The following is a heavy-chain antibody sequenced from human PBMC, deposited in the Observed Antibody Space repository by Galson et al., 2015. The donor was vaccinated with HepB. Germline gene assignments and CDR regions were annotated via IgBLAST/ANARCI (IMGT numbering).Heavy chain of an antibody. CDR3: TSIDFWHPYSDW. D-gene: IGHD3-3*01. CDR1: GFIVTNSY. V-gene: IGHV3-53*01. Sequence: SLRLSCAASGFIVTNSYMSWVRLAPGKGLEWVSSFYSGGRTYYADSVKGRFTISSDNSKNTLYLQMNSLRVEDTGVYYCTSIDFWHPYSDWWGQGTLVTVSS. CDR2: FYSGGRT. J-gene: IGHJ4*02.